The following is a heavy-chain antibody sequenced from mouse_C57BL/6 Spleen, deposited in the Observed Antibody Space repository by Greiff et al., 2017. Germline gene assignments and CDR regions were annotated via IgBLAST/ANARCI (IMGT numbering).Heavy chain of an antibody. V-gene: IGHV1-15*01. CDR3: TRQGLRRAMDD. CDR2: IDPETGGT. D-gene: IGHD2-2*01. J-gene: IGHJ4*01. Sequence: QVQLQQSGAELVRPGASVTLSCKASGYTFTDYEMHWVKQTPVHGLEWIGAIDPETGGTAYNQKFKGKAILTADKSSSTAYMELRSLTSEDSAVYYCTRQGLRRAMDDWGQGTSVTVAS. CDR1: GYTFTDYE.